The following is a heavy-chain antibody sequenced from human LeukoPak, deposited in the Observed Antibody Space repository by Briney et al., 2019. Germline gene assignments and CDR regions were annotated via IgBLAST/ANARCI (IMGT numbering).Heavy chain of an antibody. D-gene: IGHD2-15*01. CDR2: INHSGST. V-gene: IGHV4-34*01. Sequence: SETLSLTCTVSGGSISGTYYWSWIRQPPGKGLEWIGEINHSGSTNYNPSLKSRVTISVDTSKNQFSLKLSSVTAADTAVYYCASRPGYCSGGSCFNFDYWGQGTLVTVSS. CDR1: GGSISGTYY. CDR3: ASRPGYCSGGSCFNFDY. J-gene: IGHJ4*02.